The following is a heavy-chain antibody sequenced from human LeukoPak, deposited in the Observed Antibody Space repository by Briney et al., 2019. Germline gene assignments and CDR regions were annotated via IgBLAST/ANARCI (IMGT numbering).Heavy chain of an antibody. D-gene: IGHD3-22*01. CDR1: GGTFSSYA. J-gene: IGHJ4*02. CDR3: ARGPNYDSSGRALGY. V-gene: IGHV1-69*04. CDR2: IIPILGIA. Sequence: SVKVSCKASGGTFSSYAISWVRQAPGQGLEWMGRIIPILGIANYAQKFQGRVTITADKSTSTAYMELSSLRSEDTAVYYCARGPNYDSSGRALGYWSQGTLVTVSS.